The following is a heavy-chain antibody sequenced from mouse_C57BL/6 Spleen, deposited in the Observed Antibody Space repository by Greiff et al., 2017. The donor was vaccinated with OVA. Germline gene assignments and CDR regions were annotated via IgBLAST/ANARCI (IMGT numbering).Heavy chain of an antibody. V-gene: IGHV1-15*01. CDR2: IDPETGGT. J-gene: IGHJ3*01. Sequence: VQLQQSGAELVRPGASVTLSCKASGYTFTDYEMHWVKQTPVHGLEWIGAIDPETGGTAYNQKFKGKAILTADKSSSTAYMELRSLTSEDSAVYYCTRGDGNWFAYWGQGTLVTVSA. CDR3: TRGDGNWFAY. CDR1: GYTFTDYE. D-gene: IGHD2-1*01.